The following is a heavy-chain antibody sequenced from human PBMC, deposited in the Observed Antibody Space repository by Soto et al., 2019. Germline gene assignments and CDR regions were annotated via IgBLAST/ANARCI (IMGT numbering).Heavy chain of an antibody. CDR3: ARVGLPYCRSTSCYAFDI. D-gene: IGHD2-2*01. V-gene: IGHV3-13*04. CDR1: RFTVKSYD. Sequence: QPGGSMRLSCAASRFTVKSYDMHWVRQDTGKSLEWVSRIGTAGDTYYPDSVKGRFTISRENAKNSLYLQMNSLRAGDTAVYYCARVGLPYCRSTSCYAFDIWGQGTMVTVS. J-gene: IGHJ3*02. CDR2: IGTAGDT.